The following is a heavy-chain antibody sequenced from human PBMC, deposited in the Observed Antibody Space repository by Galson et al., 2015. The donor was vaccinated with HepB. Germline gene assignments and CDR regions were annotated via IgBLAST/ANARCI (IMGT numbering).Heavy chain of an antibody. Sequence: CAISGDSVSSNSAAWNWIRQSPSRGLEWLGRTYYRSKWYTNYAVFVKSRITINADTSKNQFSLYLNSMTPEDTAVYYCARDWYSYYYDSSGYDKGYYYYGMDVWGQGTTVTVSS. CDR2: TYYRSKWYT. CDR1: GDSVSSNSAA. CDR3: ARDWYSYYYDSSGYDKGYYYYGMDV. J-gene: IGHJ6*02. D-gene: IGHD3-22*01. V-gene: IGHV6-1*01.